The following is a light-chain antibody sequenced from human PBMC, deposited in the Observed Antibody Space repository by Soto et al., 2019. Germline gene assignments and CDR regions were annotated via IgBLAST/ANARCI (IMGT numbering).Light chain of an antibody. CDR2: GAS. CDR1: QSVSSSY. J-gene: IGKJ3*01. V-gene: IGKV3-20*01. CDR3: QQYGSSPPYT. Sequence: EIVLTQSPGTLSLSPGERATLSCRASQSVSSSYLAWYQQKPGQAPRLLIYGASSRATGIPDRFSGSGSGTDFTLTIGRLEPEDFAVYYCQQYGSSPPYTFGPGTKVGIK.